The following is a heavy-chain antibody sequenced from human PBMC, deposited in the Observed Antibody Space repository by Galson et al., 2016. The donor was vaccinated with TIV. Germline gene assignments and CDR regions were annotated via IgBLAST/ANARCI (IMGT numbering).Heavy chain of an antibody. D-gene: IGHD5/OR15-5a*01. CDR2: IDPTYGGT. V-gene: IGHV1-46*03. J-gene: IGHJ4*02. CDR3: IRDLGCLRDF. Sequence: SVKVSCKASGNIFTRDYVHWVRQAPGQGLEWMGVIDPTYGGTTFAQKFQALVTMTRDTSTSTVYMEVSGLKSDDTAVYYCIRDLGCLRDFWGQGTLVTVSS. CDR1: GNIFTRDY.